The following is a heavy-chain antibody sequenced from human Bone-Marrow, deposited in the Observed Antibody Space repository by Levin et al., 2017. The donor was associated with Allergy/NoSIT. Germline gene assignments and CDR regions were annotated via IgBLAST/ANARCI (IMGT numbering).Heavy chain of an antibody. J-gene: IGHJ4*02. Sequence: PSETLSLTCAVYGGSFSGYYWSWIRQPPGKGLEWIGEINHSGSTNYNPSLKSRVTISVDTSKNQFSLKLSSVTAADTAVYYCARAVYSRSYFDYWGQGTLVTVSS. CDR1: GGSFSGYY. V-gene: IGHV4-34*01. CDR3: ARAVYSRSYFDY. D-gene: IGHD4-11*01. CDR2: INHSGST.